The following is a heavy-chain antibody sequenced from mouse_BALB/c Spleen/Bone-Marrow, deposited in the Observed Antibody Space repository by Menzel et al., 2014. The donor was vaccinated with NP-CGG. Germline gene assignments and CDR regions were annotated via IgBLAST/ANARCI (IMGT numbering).Heavy chain of an antibody. J-gene: IGHJ1*01. Sequence: EVKLVESGGGLVQPGGSLRLSCATSGFTFXDYYMSWVRQPPGRALEWLGFIRDKAKGYTTEYIPSVKGRFTISRDNSQGNLYRQMNTLRTRHSAKYYGARDRKRDTNWYFDDWGEGTAVTVSS. CDR2: IRDKAKGYTT. V-gene: IGHV7-3*02. CDR3: ARDRKRDTNWYFDD. D-gene: IGHD3-2*01. CDR1: GFTFXDYY.